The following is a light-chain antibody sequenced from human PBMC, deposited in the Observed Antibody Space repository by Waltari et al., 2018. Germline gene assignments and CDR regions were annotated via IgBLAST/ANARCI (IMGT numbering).Light chain of an antibody. V-gene: IGLV2-8*01. J-gene: IGLJ1*01. CDR1: SSDVIPYNY. Sequence: QSALTQPPSASGSPGQSVTISCIGSSSDVIPYNYVSWYQQHPGKPPKLIIYEVSRRPSGVPDRFSGSKSGNTASLTVSGLQAEDEADYYCSSNAIGSNQFYVFGTGTKVTVL. CDR2: EVS. CDR3: SSNAIGSNQFYV.